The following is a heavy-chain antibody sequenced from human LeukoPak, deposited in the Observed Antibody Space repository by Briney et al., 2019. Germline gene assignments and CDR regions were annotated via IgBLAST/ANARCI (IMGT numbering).Heavy chain of an antibody. CDR3: AKDMPPNYGGNSAFWYFDL. Sequence: PGRSLRLSCAASGFTFDDYAMHWVPQTPGKGLEGVSGISWNSGRIGYADSVKGRFTISRDNAKYSLYLQMNSLRPGDTALYYCAKDMPPNYGGNSAFWYFDLWGRGTLVTVSS. V-gene: IGHV3-9*01. CDR1: GFTFDDYA. J-gene: IGHJ2*01. CDR2: ISWNSGRI. D-gene: IGHD4-23*01.